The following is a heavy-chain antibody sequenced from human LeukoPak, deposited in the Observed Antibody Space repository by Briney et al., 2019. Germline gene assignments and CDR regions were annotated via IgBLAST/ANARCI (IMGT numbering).Heavy chain of an antibody. J-gene: IGHJ3*02. D-gene: IGHD4-17*01. CDR1: GFTFDDYG. CDR2: ISWNSGTI. Sequence: PGRSLRLSCAASGFTFDDYGMHWVRQAPGKGLEWVSGISWNSGTIIYADSVKGRFTISRDNAKNSLYLQMNSLRPEDTAFYYCAKGGVTVTPEDGAFDIWGQGTMVTVSS. CDR3: AKGGVTVTPEDGAFDI. V-gene: IGHV3-9*01.